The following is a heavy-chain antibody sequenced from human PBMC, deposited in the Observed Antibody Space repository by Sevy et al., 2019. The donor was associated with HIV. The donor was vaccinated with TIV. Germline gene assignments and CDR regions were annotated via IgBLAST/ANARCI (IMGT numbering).Heavy chain of an antibody. CDR2: IRPDGSDK. CDR1: GFTFSPYW. CDR3: ARGMGLDC. J-gene: IGHJ4*02. D-gene: IGHD3-16*01. Sequence: GGSLRLCCAASGFTFSPYWMTWVRQAPGKGLEWVANIRPDGSDKYYVDSVKGRFTISRDNAKNPLYLQMNSLRADDTAMYYCARGMGLDCWGQGALVTVSS. V-gene: IGHV3-7*01.